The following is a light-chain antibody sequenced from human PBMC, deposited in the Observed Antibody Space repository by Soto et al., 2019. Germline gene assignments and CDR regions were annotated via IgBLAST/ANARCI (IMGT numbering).Light chain of an antibody. V-gene: IGKV3-20*01. Sequence: EIVLTQSPGTLSLSPGERATLSCRASQSVSSSYLAWYQQKFGQAPRLLMYGASRRATGIPDRFSGSGSGTDFTLTISSLQPDDFATYYCQQYNSYPYTFGQGTKLEIK. CDR3: QQYNSYPYT. CDR2: GAS. CDR1: QSVSSSY. J-gene: IGKJ2*01.